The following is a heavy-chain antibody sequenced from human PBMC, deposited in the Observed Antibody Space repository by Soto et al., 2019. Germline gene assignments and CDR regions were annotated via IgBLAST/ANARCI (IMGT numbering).Heavy chain of an antibody. CDR2: ISAYNGNT. D-gene: IGHD2-2*01. J-gene: IGHJ6*02. CDR1: GYTFTSYG. Sequence: QVQLVQSGAEVKKPGASVKVSCKASGYTFTSYGISWVRQAPGQGLEGMGWISAYNGNTNYAQKLQGRVTMTTDTSTSTAYLELRSLRSDGTAVYYCARDVGYCSSTSCYVPSTSGGMDVWGQGTTVTVSS. V-gene: IGHV1-18*01. CDR3: ARDVGYCSSTSCYVPSTSGGMDV.